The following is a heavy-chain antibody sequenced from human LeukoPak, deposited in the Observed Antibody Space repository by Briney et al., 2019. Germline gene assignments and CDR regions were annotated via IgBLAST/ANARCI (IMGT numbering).Heavy chain of an antibody. D-gene: IGHD6-13*01. CDR2: MNRDGSST. CDR3: AREAAATGAWYFDF. CDR1: GFTLSDYW. V-gene: IGHV3-74*01. Sequence: GGTLRLSCAASGFTLSDYWMHWVRQAPGKGLVWVARMNRDGSSTTYADSVKGRFTISRGNAKNTLYLQMNSLRAEDTAVYFCAREAAATGAWYFDFWGRGTLVSVSS. J-gene: IGHJ2*01.